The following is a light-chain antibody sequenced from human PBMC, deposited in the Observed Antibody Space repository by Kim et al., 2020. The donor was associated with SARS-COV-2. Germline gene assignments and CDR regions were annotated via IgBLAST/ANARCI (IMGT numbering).Light chain of an antibody. Sequence: EIVLTQSPGTLSFSPGERAILSCRASQSVSSDYLVWYQQKPGQAPSLLIYGASSRATGIPDRFSGSGSGTDFTLTINRLEPEDFAVYYCQLYGGSTPLTFGGGTKVDIK. CDR1: QSVSSDY. V-gene: IGKV3-20*01. CDR2: GAS. J-gene: IGKJ4*01. CDR3: QLYGGSTPLT.